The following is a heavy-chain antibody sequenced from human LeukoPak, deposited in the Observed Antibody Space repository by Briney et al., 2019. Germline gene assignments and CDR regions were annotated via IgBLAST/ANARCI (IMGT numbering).Heavy chain of an antibody. J-gene: IGHJ3*02. CDR2: INHSGST. D-gene: IGHD3-16*02. CDR3: ARHSQWGVIPWAFHI. V-gene: IGHV4-34*01. CDR1: GGSLSGNY. Sequence: PSETLSLTCAVYGGSLSGNYWSWIRQPPGKGLEWIGEINHSGSTNYNPSLKGRVTIPVDTSKNRFSLKLNSVTAADTAVYYCARHSQWGVIPWAFHIWGQGTMVTVSS.